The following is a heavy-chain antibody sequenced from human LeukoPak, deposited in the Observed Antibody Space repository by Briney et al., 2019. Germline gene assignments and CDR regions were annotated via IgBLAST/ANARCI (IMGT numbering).Heavy chain of an antibody. CDR1: GGTFSSYA. J-gene: IGHJ4*02. CDR2: IIPILGIA. CDR3: ARRRAEGDTAKIS. V-gene: IGHV1-69*04. D-gene: IGHD5-18*01. Sequence: SVKVSCKASGGTFSSYAVSWVRLAPGQGLEWMGRIIPILGIANYAQKFQGRVTITADKSTSTAYMELSSLRSEDTAVYYCARRRAEGDTAKISWGQGTLLTVSS.